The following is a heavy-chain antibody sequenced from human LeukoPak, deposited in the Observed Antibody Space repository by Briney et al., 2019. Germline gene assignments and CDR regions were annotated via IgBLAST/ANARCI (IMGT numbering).Heavy chain of an antibody. V-gene: IGHV4-30-4*08. D-gene: IGHD2-2*01. Sequence: SETLSLTCTVSGGSISSGGYYWSWIRQPPGKGLEWMGYIYYSGSTYYNPSLKSRVTISVDTPKNQFSLKLSSVTAADTAVYYCARDKRVVPATYYYYYMDVWGKGTTVTVSS. J-gene: IGHJ6*03. CDR1: GGSISSGGYY. CDR3: ARDKRVVPATYYYYYMDV. CDR2: IYYSGST.